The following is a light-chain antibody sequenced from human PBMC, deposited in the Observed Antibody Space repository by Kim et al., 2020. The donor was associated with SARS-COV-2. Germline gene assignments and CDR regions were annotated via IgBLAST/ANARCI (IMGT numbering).Light chain of an antibody. J-gene: IGLJ3*02. CDR2: YDS. CDR1: NIGSKR. Sequence: AQGKTARITCGGNNIGSKRVHWYQQKPGQATVLVIYYDSDRPSGIPERFSGSNSGNTATLTISRVEAGDEADYYCQVWDSSSDHPVFGGGTQLTVL. CDR3: QVWDSSSDHPV. V-gene: IGLV3-21*04.